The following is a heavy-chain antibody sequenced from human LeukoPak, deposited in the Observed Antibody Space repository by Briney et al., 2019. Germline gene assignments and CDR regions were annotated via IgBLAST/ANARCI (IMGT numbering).Heavy chain of an antibody. CDR2: IESKTDGGTT. V-gene: IGHV3-15*04. Sequence: GGSLRLSCATSGFSFRNYWMSWVRQIPGKGLEWVGRIESKTDGGTTDYAAPVKGRFTISRDDSTNTLYLQMNSLKSEDTAVYYCTTYGSGRKFDYWGQGILVTVSS. CDR1: GFSFRNYW. D-gene: IGHD3-10*01. J-gene: IGHJ4*02. CDR3: TTYGSGRKFDY.